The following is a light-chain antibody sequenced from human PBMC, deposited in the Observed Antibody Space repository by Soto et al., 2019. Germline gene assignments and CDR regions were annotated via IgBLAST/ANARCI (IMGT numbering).Light chain of an antibody. CDR1: SGHNSYA. CDR3: QTWDSGIVI. V-gene: IGLV4-69*02. Sequence: QLVLTQSPSASASLGASVKLTCTLSSGHNSYAIVWHQQQPEKGTRYLMKVNSDGGHNKGDGIPDRFSGSSSGAERYLTISSLQSEDEAYYYCQTWDSGIVIFGGGTKLTVL. J-gene: IGLJ2*01. CDR2: VNSDGGH.